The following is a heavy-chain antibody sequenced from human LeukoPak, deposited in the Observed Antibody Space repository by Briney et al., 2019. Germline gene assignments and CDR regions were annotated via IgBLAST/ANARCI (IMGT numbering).Heavy chain of an antibody. CDR1: GYTFTGYY. CDR3: AREGSGWYSGWDY. D-gene: IGHD6-19*01. V-gene: IGHV1-2*02. Sequence: ASVKVSCKASGYTFTGYYMHWVRQAPGQGLEWMGWINPNSGGTNYAQKFQGRVTMTRDTSISTAYMELSRLRSDDTAVYYCAREGSGWYSGWDYWGPGTLVTVSS. J-gene: IGHJ4*02. CDR2: INPNSGGT.